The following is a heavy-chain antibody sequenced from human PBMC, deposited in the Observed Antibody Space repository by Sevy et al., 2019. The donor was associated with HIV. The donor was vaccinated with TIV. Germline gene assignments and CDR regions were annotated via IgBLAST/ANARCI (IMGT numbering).Heavy chain of an antibody. CDR2: VYNGGST. Sequence: SETLSLTCTVSGGSISGNTYYWGWIRQPPGKGLEWIVNVYNGGSTYYNPSLKSRLTLWVDTSRNQFSLKLRSVTAADTAVYYCARLTNSGWYKIDYWGQGTLVTVSS. D-gene: IGHD6-19*01. J-gene: IGHJ4*02. CDR1: GGSISGNTYY. V-gene: IGHV4-39*01. CDR3: ARLTNSGWYKIDY.